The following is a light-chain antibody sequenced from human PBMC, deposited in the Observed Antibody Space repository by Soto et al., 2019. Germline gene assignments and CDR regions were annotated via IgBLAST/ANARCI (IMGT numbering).Light chain of an antibody. CDR2: EVT. V-gene: IGLV2-8*01. J-gene: IGLJ2*01. CDR3: SSYTTSTSFIL. Sequence: QSALAQPPSASGSPGQSVTISCTGTSSDVGDNYVSWYQQHLGKAPKLIIYEVTLRPSGVPDRFSGSKSGNTASLTVSGLQAEDEAYYYCSSYTTSTSFILFGGGTKLTVL. CDR1: SSDVGDNY.